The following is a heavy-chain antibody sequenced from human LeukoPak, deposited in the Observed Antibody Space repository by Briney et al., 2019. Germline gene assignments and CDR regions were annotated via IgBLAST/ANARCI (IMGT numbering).Heavy chain of an antibody. V-gene: IGHV3-7*01. CDR2: IMLDGSQK. J-gene: IGHJ4*02. CDR1: GFTFSSHW. CDR3: ARNYYDSSGYWTPDY. Sequence: QPGGCLRLSCAASGFTFSSHWVSWVRQPRGRGLGWVANIMLDGSQKYYVDSVRGRFTIYRDHAKNSLYLQMNSLRAEDTAVDYCARNYYDSSGYWTPDYWGQGTLVTVSS. D-gene: IGHD3-22*01.